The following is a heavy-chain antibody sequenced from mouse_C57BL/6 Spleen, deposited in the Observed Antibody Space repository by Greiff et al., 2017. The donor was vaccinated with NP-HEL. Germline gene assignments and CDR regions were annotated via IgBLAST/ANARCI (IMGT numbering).Heavy chain of an antibody. Sequence: EVQVVESGGGLVKPGGSLKLSCAASGFTFSDYGMHWVRQAPETGLEWVAYISSGSSTIYYADTVKGRFTISRDNAKNPLFLQMTSLRSEDTAMYYCARIGSSYAMDYWGQGTSVTVSS. J-gene: IGHJ4*01. CDR2: ISSGSSTI. V-gene: IGHV5-17*01. D-gene: IGHD1-1*01. CDR1: GFTFSDYG. CDR3: ARIGSSYAMDY.